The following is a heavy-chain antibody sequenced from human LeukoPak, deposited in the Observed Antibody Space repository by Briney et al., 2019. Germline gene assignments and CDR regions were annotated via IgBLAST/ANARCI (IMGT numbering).Heavy chain of an antibody. D-gene: IGHD3-9*01. CDR3: ARDTLNGPFVISLDY. Sequence: GGSLRLSCAASGFSFASYGMNWVRQAPRKGLEWVSHITSDGHVETYVDSVRGRFTMSRDNAKDLLFLQMNGLRAEDTAVYYCARDTLNGPFVISLDYWGQGALVTVSS. CDR1: GFSFASYG. V-gene: IGHV3-48*03. J-gene: IGHJ4*02. CDR2: ITSDGHVE.